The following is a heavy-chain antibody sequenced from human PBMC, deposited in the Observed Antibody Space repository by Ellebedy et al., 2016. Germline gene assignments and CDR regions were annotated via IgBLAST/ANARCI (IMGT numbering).Heavy chain of an antibody. CDR2: IYAGGTI. D-gene: IGHD6-13*01. J-gene: IGHJ4*02. Sequence: GESLKISCVIPGFSVSSNYLSWVRQAPRKGLEWVSVIYAGGTIYYADSVKGRFTISRDNSKNTLYLQMNSLRVEDTAVYYCAGDSRGITAAGTSLHYWGQGTLVTVSS. CDR3: AGDSRGITAAGTSLHY. V-gene: IGHV3-66*01. CDR1: GFSVSSNY.